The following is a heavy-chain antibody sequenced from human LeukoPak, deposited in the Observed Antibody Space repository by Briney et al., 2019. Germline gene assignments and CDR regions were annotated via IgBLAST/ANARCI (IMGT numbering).Heavy chain of an antibody. Sequence: SSETLSLTCAVSGASIRSSSNSWSWFRQPPGKGLEWIGYIYYSGSTNYNPSLKSRVTISVDTSKNQFSLKLSSVTAADTAVYYCARVYYSNSYDYWYFDLWGRGTLVTVSS. CDR3: ARVYYSNSYDYWYFDL. CDR2: IYYSGST. V-gene: IGHV4-61*01. J-gene: IGHJ2*01. D-gene: IGHD6-13*01. CDR1: GASIRSSSNS.